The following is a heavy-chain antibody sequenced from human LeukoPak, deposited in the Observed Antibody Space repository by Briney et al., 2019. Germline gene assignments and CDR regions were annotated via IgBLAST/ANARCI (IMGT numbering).Heavy chain of an antibody. Sequence: PGGSLRLSCAASGFSVSSNYMSWVRQAPGKGLEWVSVIYSGGSTYYADSVKGRFTISRDNSKNTLYLQMNSLRAEDTAAYYCARGPSRYSGSYNYWGQGTLVTVSS. V-gene: IGHV3-66*01. CDR1: GFSVSSNY. CDR3: ARGPSRYSGSYNY. CDR2: IYSGGST. J-gene: IGHJ4*02. D-gene: IGHD1-26*01.